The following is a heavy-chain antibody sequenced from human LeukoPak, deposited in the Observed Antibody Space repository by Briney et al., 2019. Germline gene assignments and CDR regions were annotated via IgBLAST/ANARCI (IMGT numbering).Heavy chain of an antibody. CDR1: GFTFSNAW. D-gene: IGHD3-3*01. CDR2: ISGSGGST. CDR3: AKDGGLKYYDFWSGYYGPSDYYYYYMDV. J-gene: IGHJ6*03. Sequence: GGSLRLSCAASGFTFSNAWMSWVRQAPGKGLEWVSAISGSGGSTYYADSVKGRFTISRDNSKNTLYLQMNSLRAEDTAVYYCAKDGGLKYYDFWSGYYGPSDYYYYYMDVWGKGTTVTVSS. V-gene: IGHV3-23*01.